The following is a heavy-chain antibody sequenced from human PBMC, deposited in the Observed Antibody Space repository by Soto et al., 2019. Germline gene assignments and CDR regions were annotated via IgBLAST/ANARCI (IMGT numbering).Heavy chain of an antibody. CDR3: ARVIDSSGLNWFDP. Sequence: SESLSLTCTVSGGSISSYYWSWIRQPPGKGLEWIGYIYYSGSTNYNPSLKSRVTISVDTSKNQFSLKLSSVTAADTAVYYCARVIDSSGLNWFDPWGQGTLVTVSS. J-gene: IGHJ5*02. V-gene: IGHV4-59*01. CDR2: IYYSGST. CDR1: GGSISSYY. D-gene: IGHD3-22*01.